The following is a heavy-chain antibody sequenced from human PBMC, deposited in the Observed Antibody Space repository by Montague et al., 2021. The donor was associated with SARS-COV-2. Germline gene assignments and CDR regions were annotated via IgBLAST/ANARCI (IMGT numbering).Heavy chain of an antibody. Sequence: GSLRLSCAASGFTFSNYAMSWVRQAPGKGLEWVSIISASGPTTFYADSVKGRFTISRDNSKNMLYLQMSGLRPDDTAVYFCAKFLGTYCDNGSCHFDCWGQGTLVTVSS. CDR3: AKFLGTYCDNGSCHFDC. CDR1: GFTFSNYA. CDR2: ISASGPTT. D-gene: IGHD2-15*01. V-gene: IGHV3-23*01. J-gene: IGHJ4*02.